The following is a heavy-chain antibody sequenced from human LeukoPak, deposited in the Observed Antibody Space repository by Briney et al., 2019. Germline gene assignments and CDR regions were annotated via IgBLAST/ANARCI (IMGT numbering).Heavy chain of an antibody. CDR3: AKEGALGVTYFDY. D-gene: IGHD2-21*02. V-gene: IGHV3-30*18. J-gene: IGHJ4*02. CDR2: ISYDGSNK. CDR1: GFTFSSYG. Sequence: GGSLRLSCAASGFTFSSYGMHWVRQAPGKGLEWVAVISYDGSNKYYADSVKGRFTIPRDNSKNTLYLQMNSLRAEDTAVYYCAKEGALGVTYFDYWGQGTLVTVSS.